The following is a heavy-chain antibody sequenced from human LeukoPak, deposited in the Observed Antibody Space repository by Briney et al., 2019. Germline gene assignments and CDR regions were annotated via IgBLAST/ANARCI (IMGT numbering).Heavy chain of an antibody. CDR2: IDSTGGTT. CDR3: ARTHGDYAPRRAYDV. CDR1: GLTFSIYT. D-gene: IGHD4-17*01. J-gene: IGHJ3*01. Sequence: GGSLRLSCAASGLTFSIYTFHWVRQAPGKGLEYVSGIDSTGGTTFYANSVKGRFTITRDNSRNSVSLQMDSLRAEDTAIYYCARTHGDYAPRRAYDVWGQGTMVTVSS. V-gene: IGHV3-64*01.